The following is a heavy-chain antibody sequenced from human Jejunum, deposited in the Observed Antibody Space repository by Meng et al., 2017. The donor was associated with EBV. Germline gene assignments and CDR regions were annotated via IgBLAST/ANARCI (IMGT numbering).Heavy chain of an antibody. J-gene: IGHJ4*02. D-gene: IGHD3-22*01. CDR3: AGNGYYALEY. V-gene: IGHV4-4*02. CDR2: IYHGGGT. Sequence: HGYLGVSGPRLTQPSGTLSLTCVVSGGSISDNDWWSWVRQPPGKGLEWLGEIYHGGGTNYNPSLESRVTISVDKSKNQFSLKLNSVTVAYTAVYYCAGNGYYALEYWGPGILVTVSS. CDR1: GGSISDNDW.